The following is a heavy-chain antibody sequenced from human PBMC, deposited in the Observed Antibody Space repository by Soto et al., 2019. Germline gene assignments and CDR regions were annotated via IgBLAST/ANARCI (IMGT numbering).Heavy chain of an antibody. CDR3: ARDRKVAAAEGMGYFDY. J-gene: IGHJ4*02. D-gene: IGHD6-13*01. CDR1: GFTVSSNY. CDR2: IYSGGST. V-gene: IGHV3-53*01. Sequence: GGSLRLSCAASGFTVSSNYMSWVRQAPGKGLEWVSVIYSGGSTNYADSVKGRFTISRDNSKNTLYLQMNSLRAEDTAVYYCARDRKVAAAEGMGYFDYWGQGTLVTVSS.